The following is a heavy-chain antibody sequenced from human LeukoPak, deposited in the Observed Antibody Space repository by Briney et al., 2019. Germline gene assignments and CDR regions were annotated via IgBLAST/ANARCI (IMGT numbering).Heavy chain of an antibody. V-gene: IGHV3-21*01. Sequence: GGSLRLSCAASGFTFSSYSMNWVRQAPGKGLEWVSSISSSSSYIYYADSVKGRFTISRDNAKNSLYLQMDSLRVEDTAVYYCARDSLDWNYEGSWFDPWGQGTLVTVSS. D-gene: IGHD1-7*01. CDR2: ISSSSSYI. CDR3: ARDSLDWNYEGSWFDP. CDR1: GFTFSSYS. J-gene: IGHJ5*02.